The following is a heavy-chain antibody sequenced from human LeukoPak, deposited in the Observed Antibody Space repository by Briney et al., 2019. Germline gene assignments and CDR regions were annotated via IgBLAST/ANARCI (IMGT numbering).Heavy chain of an antibody. J-gene: IGHJ4*02. CDR3: ARGGYYYDSSGYYRFDY. CDR1: GYTFTSYG. D-gene: IGHD3-22*01. V-gene: IGHV1-18*01. CDR2: ISAYNGNT. Sequence: ASVTVSCKASGYTFTSYGISWVRQAPGQGLEWMGWISAYNGNTNYAQKLQGRVTMTRNTSISTAYMELSSLRSEDTAVYYCARGGYYYDSSGYYRFDYWGQGTLVTVSS.